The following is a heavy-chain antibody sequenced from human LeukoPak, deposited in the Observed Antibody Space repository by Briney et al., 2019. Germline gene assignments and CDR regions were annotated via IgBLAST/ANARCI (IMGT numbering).Heavy chain of an antibody. CDR2: ISAYNGNT. Sequence: ASVNVSCKASGYTFTSYGISWVRQAPGQGLEWMGWISAYNGNTNYAQKLQGRVTMTTDTSTSTAYTELRSLRSDDTAVYYCARNYDSSGYYYPALYYFDYWGQGTLVTVSS. CDR1: GYTFTSYG. D-gene: IGHD3-22*01. V-gene: IGHV1-18*01. CDR3: ARNYDSSGYYYPALYYFDY. J-gene: IGHJ4*02.